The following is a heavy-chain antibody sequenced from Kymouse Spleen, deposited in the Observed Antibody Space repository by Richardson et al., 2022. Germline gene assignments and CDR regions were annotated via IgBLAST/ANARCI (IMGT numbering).Heavy chain of an antibody. D-gene: IGHD4-23*01. J-gene: IGHJ4*02. V-gene: IGHV3-30*18. Sequence: QVQLVESGGGVVQPGRSLRLSCAASGFTFSSYGMHWVRQAPGKGLEWVAVISYDGSNKYYADSVKGRFTISRDNSKNTLYLQMNSLRAEDTAVYYCAKEEELRWSPFDYWGQGTLVTVSS. CDR3: AKEEELRWSPFDY. CDR2: ISYDGSNK. CDR1: GFTFSSYG.